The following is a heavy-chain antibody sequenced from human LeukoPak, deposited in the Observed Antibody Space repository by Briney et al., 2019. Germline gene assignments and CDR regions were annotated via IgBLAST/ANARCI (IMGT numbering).Heavy chain of an antibody. J-gene: IGHJ3*02. CDR2: ISAYNGNT. CDR3: ARPMGSGDYEIAGTFDI. D-gene: IGHD4-17*01. Sequence: ASVKVPCKASGYTFTSYGISWVRQAPGQGLEWMGWISAYNGNTNYAQKLQGRVTMTTDTSTSTAYMELRSLRSDDTAVYYCARPMGSGDYEIAGTFDIWGQGTMVTVSS. V-gene: IGHV1-18*01. CDR1: GYTFTSYG.